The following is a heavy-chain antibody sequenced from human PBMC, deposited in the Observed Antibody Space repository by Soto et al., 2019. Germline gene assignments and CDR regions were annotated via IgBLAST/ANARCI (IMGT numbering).Heavy chain of an antibody. D-gene: IGHD3-9*01. CDR1: GFIFSGYG. CDR3: AKDILRDQLDWGMDV. CDR2: ISYDGRRK. J-gene: IGHJ6*02. Sequence: QVQLVESGGGVVQPGGSLRLSCSGSGFIFSGYGMHWVRQPPGKGLEWVAVISYDGRRKYYEDSVKGRFTVSRDNSQNTVYPEMNSLRVEASAIYYCAKDILRDQLDWGMDVWGQGTTVTVSS. V-gene: IGHV3-30*18.